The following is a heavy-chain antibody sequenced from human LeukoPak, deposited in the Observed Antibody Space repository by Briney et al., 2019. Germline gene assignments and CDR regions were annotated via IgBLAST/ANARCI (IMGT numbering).Heavy chain of an antibody. CDR1: GGTFSSYA. Sequence: SVKVSCKSSGGTFSSYAISWVRQAPGQGLEWMGGIIPIFGTANYAQKFQGRVTITADESTSTAYMELSSLRSEDTAVYYCARDLYGDFGRADYSGEGTLVTVSS. CDR2: IIPIFGTA. J-gene: IGHJ4*02. D-gene: IGHD4-17*01. V-gene: IGHV1-69*13. CDR3: ARDLYGDFGRADY.